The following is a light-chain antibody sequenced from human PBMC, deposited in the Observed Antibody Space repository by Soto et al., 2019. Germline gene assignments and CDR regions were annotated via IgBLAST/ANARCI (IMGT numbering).Light chain of an antibody. CDR1: QSVSSNF. CDR2: GAS. V-gene: IGKV3-20*01. CDR3: HQYASSLLT. J-gene: IGKJ4*01. Sequence: IVLTQSTGTLSLSPGERATLSCRASQSVSSNFLAWYQQKPGLAHRLLIYGASSRAIGIPDRFSGSWSGTDFTLTISRLEPEDFAGYYSHQYASSLLTFCGGTKVEIK.